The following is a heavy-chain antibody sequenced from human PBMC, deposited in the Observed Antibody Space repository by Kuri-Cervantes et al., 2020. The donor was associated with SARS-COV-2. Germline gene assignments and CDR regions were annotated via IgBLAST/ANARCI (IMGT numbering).Heavy chain of an antibody. V-gene: IGHV3-74*01. D-gene: IGHD1-1*01. CDR2: ITNDGRDT. J-gene: IGHJ4*02. CDR3: VRDGDHWNFDY. CDR1: GFIFSRYW. Sequence: GESLKISCTASGFIFSRYWMYWVRQAPGKGLVWVACITNDGRDTTYADSVKGRFTLSRDNAKNMLFLQMNSLRAEDTAVYYCVRDGDHWNFDYWGQGTLVTVSS.